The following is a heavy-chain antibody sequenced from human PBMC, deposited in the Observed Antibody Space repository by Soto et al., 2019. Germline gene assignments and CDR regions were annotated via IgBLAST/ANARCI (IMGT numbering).Heavy chain of an antibody. D-gene: IGHD3-22*01. CDR3: ARSGGYYASFDS. CDR2: IYYSETT. V-gene: IGHV4-30-4*01. Sequence: QVQLQESGPGLVKPSQTLSLTCTVSGGSMSSGDYYWTWISQPPGKGLEWIGYIYYSETTYYDPSLKSRVTISVDSSRNQFALRLNSVTAADTALYFCARSGGYYASFDSLGQGTLVTVSS. CDR1: GGSMSSGDYY. J-gene: IGHJ4*02.